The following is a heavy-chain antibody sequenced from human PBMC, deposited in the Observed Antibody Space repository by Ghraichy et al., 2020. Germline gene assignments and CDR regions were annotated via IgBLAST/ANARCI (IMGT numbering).Heavy chain of an antibody. V-gene: IGHV3-7*03. CDR3: ARWSRPFDY. J-gene: IGHJ4*02. Sequence: GGSLRLSCAASGLTFSRYWMAWLRQAPGTGLECVASINQDGSERYYLDSVKGRFTISGDNAQSSLYLQMDSLRVDDTAVYYCARWSRPFDYWGQGTLVTVSS. CDR2: INQDGSER. CDR1: GLTFSRYW. D-gene: IGHD2-15*01.